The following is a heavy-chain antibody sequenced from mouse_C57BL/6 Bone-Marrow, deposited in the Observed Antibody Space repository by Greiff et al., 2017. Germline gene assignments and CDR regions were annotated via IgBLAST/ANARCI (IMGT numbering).Heavy chain of an antibody. Sequence: EVMLVESGGGLVKPGGSLKLSCAASGFTFSDYGMHWVRQAPEKGMEWVAYISSGSSTIDYADTVKGRFTISRDNAKNTLFLQMTSLRSEDTAMYYCARGNWAYTGFDYWGQGTTLTVSS. D-gene: IGHD4-1*02. CDR3: ARGNWAYTGFDY. J-gene: IGHJ2*01. CDR1: GFTFSDYG. CDR2: ISSGSSTI. V-gene: IGHV5-17*01.